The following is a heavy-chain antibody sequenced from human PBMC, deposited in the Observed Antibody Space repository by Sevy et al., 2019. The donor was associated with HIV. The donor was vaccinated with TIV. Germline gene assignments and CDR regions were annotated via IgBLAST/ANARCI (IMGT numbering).Heavy chain of an antibody. D-gene: IGHD2-8*01. J-gene: IGHJ4*02. Sequence: GGSLRLSCVASGFSFSKYWMTWVRQAPGKGLEWVSTLSFGCGKINYADSVKGRFTISRDNSKSSVYLQMNNMRVEDTAVYYCAREGCTKPHDYWGQGTLVTVSS. CDR1: GFSFSKYW. V-gene: IGHV3-23*01. CDR3: AREGCTKPHDY. CDR2: LSFGCGKI.